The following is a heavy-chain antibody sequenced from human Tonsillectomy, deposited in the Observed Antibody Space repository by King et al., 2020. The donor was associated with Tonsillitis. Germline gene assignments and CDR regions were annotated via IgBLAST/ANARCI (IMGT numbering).Heavy chain of an antibody. D-gene: IGHD1-26*01. CDR1: GFTVSSNY. Sequence: VQLVESGGGLIQPGGSLRLSCAASGFTVSSNYMSWVRQAPGKGLEWVSVIYSGGSTYYADSVKGRFTISRDNSKNTLYLQMNRLRAEDTAVYYCARELYSGSYPYYYYYMDVWGKGTTVTVSS. V-gene: IGHV3-53*01. CDR3: ARELYSGSYPYYYYYMDV. J-gene: IGHJ6*03. CDR2: IYSGGST.